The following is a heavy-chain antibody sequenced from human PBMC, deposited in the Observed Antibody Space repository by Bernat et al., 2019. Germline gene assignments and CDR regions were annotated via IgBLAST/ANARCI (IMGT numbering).Heavy chain of an antibody. CDR3: VRERSREYYGV. V-gene: IGHV3-48*03. J-gene: IGHJ6*04. CDR2: ISHSVSLI. D-gene: IGHD3-10*01. CDR1: GFTFSSYE. Sequence: EVQLVESGGGLVQPGGSLRLSCVASGFTFSSYEMNWVRQTPGKGLEWISYISHSVSLIYYAESVKGRVTITRDNAKNSLYLQMNSLRAEDTAVYYCVRERSREYYGVWGKGTTVTVSS.